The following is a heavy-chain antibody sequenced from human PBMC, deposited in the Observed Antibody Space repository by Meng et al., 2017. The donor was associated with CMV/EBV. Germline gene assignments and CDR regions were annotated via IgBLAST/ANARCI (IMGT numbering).Heavy chain of an antibody. J-gene: IGHJ4*02. V-gene: IGHV3-48*01. CDR3: ARVAAAVKYYFDY. D-gene: IGHD6-13*01. Sequence: GESLKISCAASGFTFSSYAMHWVRQAPGKGLEWVSYISSSGSTIYYADSVKGRFTISRDNSKNTLYLQMNSLRAEDTAVYYCARVAAAVKYYFDYWGQGTLVTVSS. CDR1: GFTFSSYA. CDR2: ISSSGSTI.